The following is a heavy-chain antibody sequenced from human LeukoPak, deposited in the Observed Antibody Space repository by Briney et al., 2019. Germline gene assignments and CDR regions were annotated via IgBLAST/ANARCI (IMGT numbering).Heavy chain of an antibody. D-gene: IGHD2-15*01. CDR1: GFTFSNYW. J-gene: IGHJ4*02. V-gene: IGHV3-7*05. CDR2: IKQDGSEK. Sequence: PGGSLRLSCAASGFTFSNYWMSWVRQAPGKGLEWVANIKQDGSEKYYVDSVKGRFTTSRDNAKNSLYLQMNSLRAEDTALYYCAREDQPRGTFDYWGQGILVTVSS. CDR3: AREDQPRGTFDY.